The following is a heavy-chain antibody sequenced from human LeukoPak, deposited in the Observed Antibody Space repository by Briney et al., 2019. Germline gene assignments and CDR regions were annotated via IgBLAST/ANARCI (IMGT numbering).Heavy chain of an antibody. Sequence: PGGSLRLSCAAPGFTLSDYYMSWIRQAPGKGLEWVSYISSSSSYTNYADSVKGRFTISRDNAKKSLYLQMNSLRAEDTAVYYCASSIAAAGGFDYWGQGTLVTVSS. V-gene: IGHV3-11*03. CDR3: ASSIAAAGGFDY. CDR2: ISSSSSYT. J-gene: IGHJ4*02. CDR1: GFTLSDYY. D-gene: IGHD6-13*01.